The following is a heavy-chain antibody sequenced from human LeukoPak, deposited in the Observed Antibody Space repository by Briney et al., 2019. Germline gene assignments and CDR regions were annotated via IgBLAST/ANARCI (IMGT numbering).Heavy chain of an antibody. CDR1: GFMFHDYA. J-gene: IGHJ4*02. V-gene: IGHV3-9*01. Sequence: GGSLRLSCEASGFMFHDYAMHWVRQAPGKGLEWVSGISWNSDSTGYADSVKGRFTISRDNAKNSLYLQMNNLRAEDTALYYCTKGRSSKVGSPFDCWGQGTLVAVSS. D-gene: IGHD2-2*01. CDR2: ISWNSDST. CDR3: TKGRSSKVGSPFDC.